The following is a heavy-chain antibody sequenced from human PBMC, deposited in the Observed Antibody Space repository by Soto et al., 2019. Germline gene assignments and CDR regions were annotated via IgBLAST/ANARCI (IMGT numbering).Heavy chain of an antibody. Sequence: QVQLQESGPGLVKPSETLSLTCTGSGGSISNFYWTWIRQPPGKGLEWIGNVHYSVSTNYNPSIKSRATTSVDTSKTDLSLTMTALTAVDTDGYYCEGDNDGGRDRGSMDVWGQGTTVTVSS. CDR1: GGSISNFY. J-gene: IGHJ6*02. CDR2: VHYSVST. CDR3: EGDNDGGRDRGSMDV. D-gene: IGHD3-16*01. V-gene: IGHV4-59*12.